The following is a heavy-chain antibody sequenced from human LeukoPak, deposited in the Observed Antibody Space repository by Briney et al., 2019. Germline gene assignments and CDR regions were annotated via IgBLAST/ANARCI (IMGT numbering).Heavy chain of an antibody. Sequence: PGGSLRLSCAASGFTFSSYGMHWVRQAPGKGLEWVAVISYDGSNKYYADSVKGRFTISRDNSKNTLYLQMSSLRAEDTAVYYCAKDGTPLVRYLDYWGQGTLVTVSS. J-gene: IGHJ4*02. CDR3: AKDGTPLVRYLDY. CDR2: ISYDGSNK. CDR1: GFTFSSYG. D-gene: IGHD3-9*01. V-gene: IGHV3-30*18.